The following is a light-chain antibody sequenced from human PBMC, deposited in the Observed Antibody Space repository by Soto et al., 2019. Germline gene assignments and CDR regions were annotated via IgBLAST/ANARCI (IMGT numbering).Light chain of an antibody. V-gene: IGLV2-14*01. Sequence: QSVLTQPASVSGSPGQSITISCTGTSSDIGGYNYVSWYQQHPGKAPKLLIYDVTNRPSGVSDRFSGSKSGNTASLTISGLQAEDEADYYCSSYTGSSPLGVFGGGTQLTVL. CDR3: SSYTGSSPLGV. J-gene: IGLJ7*01. CDR1: SSDIGGYNY. CDR2: DVT.